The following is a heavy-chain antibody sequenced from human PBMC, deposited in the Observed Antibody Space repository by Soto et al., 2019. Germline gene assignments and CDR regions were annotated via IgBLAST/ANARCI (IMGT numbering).Heavy chain of an antibody. J-gene: IGHJ4*02. V-gene: IGHV2-5*01. CDR1: GLSVSTTGAG. D-gene: IGHD2-2*02. CDR2: IYLNDDK. Sequence: QITLKESGPTLVKATQTLTLTCTFSGLSVSTTGAGVGWIRQPPGKALEWLAFIYLNDDKRYSPSLKNRLTRTKDTPNNQAVPTFTNIDPVDTATYHGAHRTPDTSLDHWGQGTLVTVSS. CDR3: AHRTPDTSLDH.